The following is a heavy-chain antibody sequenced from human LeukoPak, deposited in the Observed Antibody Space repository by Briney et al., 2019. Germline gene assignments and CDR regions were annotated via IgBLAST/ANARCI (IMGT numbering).Heavy chain of an antibody. CDR2: INHSGST. J-gene: IGHJ4*02. D-gene: IGHD5-12*01. CDR1: GGSFSGYY. Sequence: PSETLSLTCAVYGGSFSGYYWSWIRQPPGKGLEWIGEINHSGSTNYNPSLKSRVTISVDTSKNQFSLKLSSVTAADTAVYYCVTTAGGNSSYVFDYWGQGTLVTVSS. V-gene: IGHV4-34*01. CDR3: VTTAGGNSSYVFDY.